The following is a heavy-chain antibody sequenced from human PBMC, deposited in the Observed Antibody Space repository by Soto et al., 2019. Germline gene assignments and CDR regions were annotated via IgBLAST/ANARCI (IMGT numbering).Heavy chain of an antibody. Sequence: ASETLSLTCAVSSGSISSSNWWSWVRQPPGKGLEWIGEIYHSGSTNYNPSLKSRVTISVDKSKNQFSLKLSSVTAADTAVYYCARAPRPYDFWSGYSNNWFDPWGQGTLVTVSS. CDR3: ARAPRPYDFWSGYSNNWFDP. J-gene: IGHJ5*02. V-gene: IGHV4-4*02. CDR2: IYHSGST. D-gene: IGHD3-3*01. CDR1: SGSISSSNW.